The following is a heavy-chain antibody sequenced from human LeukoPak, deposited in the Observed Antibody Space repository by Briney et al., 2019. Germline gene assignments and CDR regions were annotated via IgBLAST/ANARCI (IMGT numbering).Heavy chain of an antibody. CDR1: GFIFSSYS. V-gene: IGHV3-15*07. Sequence: GGSLRLSCAASGFIFSSYSMNWVRQAPGKGLEWVGRIKSKTDGGTTDYAAPVEGRFTISRDDSKSTLFLQMNSLKIEDTAVYYCATISSTGYWGQGTLVTVSS. D-gene: IGHD3-3*02. J-gene: IGHJ4*02. CDR3: ATISSTGY. CDR2: IKSKTDGGTT.